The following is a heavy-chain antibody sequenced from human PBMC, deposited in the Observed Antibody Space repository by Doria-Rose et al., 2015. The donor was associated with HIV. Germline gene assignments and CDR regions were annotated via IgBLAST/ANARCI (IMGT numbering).Heavy chain of an antibody. D-gene: IGHD6-13*01. CDR3: ATGRIYSSSEYNCFDP. CDR2: INPNSGGT. CDR1: GYTFTGYY. Sequence: EVKKPGASVKVSCKASGYTFTGYYMHWVRQAPGQGLEWMGWINPNSGGTNYARNFQGRVTMTRDTSISTAYMDLSRLTTDDTAVYYCATGRIYSSSEYNCFDPWGQGTLVTVSS. J-gene: IGHJ5*02. V-gene: IGHV1-2*02.